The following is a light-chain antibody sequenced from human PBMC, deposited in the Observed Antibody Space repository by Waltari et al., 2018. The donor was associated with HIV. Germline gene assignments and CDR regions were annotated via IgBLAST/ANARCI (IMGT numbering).Light chain of an antibody. CDR1: NIAATKS. CDR3: QVWDGRGDPVI. J-gene: IGLJ2*01. Sequence: SYVLTQPPSVSVAPRQTARITYGGNNIAATKSVHWYRLNPGQAPVVVIYDDRDRPSGIPDRFSGSSSGDTATLTISRAEAGDEADYYCQVWDGRGDPVIFGGGTKLAVV. V-gene: IGLV3-21*02. CDR2: DDR.